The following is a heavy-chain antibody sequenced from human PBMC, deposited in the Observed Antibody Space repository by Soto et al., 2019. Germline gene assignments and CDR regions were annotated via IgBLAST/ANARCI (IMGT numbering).Heavy chain of an antibody. CDR2: ISGAGGST. J-gene: IGHJ3*02. Sequence: EVQLLESGGGLVQPGGPLRLSCAASGFTFINYAMSWVRQAPGKGLEWVSTISGAGGSTYYADSVKGPFTVSRDNSKNTLYLQMNSLRADDTAVYYCAKAGEADVVMITFAFDIWGQGTMVTVSS. CDR1: GFTFINYA. D-gene: IGHD3-16*01. V-gene: IGHV3-23*01. CDR3: AKAGEADVVMITFAFDI.